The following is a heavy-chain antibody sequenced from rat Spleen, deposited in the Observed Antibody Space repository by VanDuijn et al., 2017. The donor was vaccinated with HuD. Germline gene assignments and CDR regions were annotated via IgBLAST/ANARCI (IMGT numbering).Heavy chain of an antibody. Sequence: EVQLVESGGGLVQPRRSLKLSCAASGFTFSNYYMAWVRQAPTKGLEWVASISTAGGNTYYRDSVKGRFTISRDNAKSTLYLQMDSLRSEDTATYYCARSVFDYWGQGVMVTVSS. CDR2: ISTAGGNT. CDR1: GFTFSNYY. CDR3: ARSVFDY. V-gene: IGHV5-25*01. J-gene: IGHJ2*01.